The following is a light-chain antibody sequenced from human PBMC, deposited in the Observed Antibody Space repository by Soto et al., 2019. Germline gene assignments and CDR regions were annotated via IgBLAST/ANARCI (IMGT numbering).Light chain of an antibody. Sequence: QSVLTQPPSASGTPGQRVTISCSGGSSNVGDNTVTWYQQLPGTAPKLVIYSNDQRPSGVPDRFSGSKSDTSASLAIGGLQSEDEADYYCAAWDDSLNGWVFGGGTKLTVL. CDR2: SND. V-gene: IGLV1-44*01. J-gene: IGLJ3*02. CDR1: SSNVGDNT. CDR3: AAWDDSLNGWV.